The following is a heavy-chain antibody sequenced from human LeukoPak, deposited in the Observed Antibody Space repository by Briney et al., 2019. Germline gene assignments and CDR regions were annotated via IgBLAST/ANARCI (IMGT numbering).Heavy chain of an antibody. D-gene: IGHD2-2*01. CDR2: INPNSGDA. Sequence: ASVKVSCKASGYTFTSYHMHWVRQAPGQGLEWMGRINPNSGDANYAQKFQGRVTMTRDTSISTAYMELSRLRSDDTAVYYCARDYCSSTSCLFDYWGQGTLVTVSS. CDR3: ARDYCSSTSCLFDY. J-gene: IGHJ4*02. CDR1: GYTFTSYH. V-gene: IGHV1-2*06.